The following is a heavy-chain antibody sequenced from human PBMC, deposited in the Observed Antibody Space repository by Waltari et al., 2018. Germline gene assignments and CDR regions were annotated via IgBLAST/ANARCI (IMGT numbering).Heavy chain of an antibody. CDR1: GGSFSGYY. Sequence: QVQLQQWGAGLLKPSETLSLTCAVYGGSFSGYYWSWIRQPPGKGLEWIGEINHSGSTNYNPSLKSRVTISVDTSKNQFSLKLSSVTAADTAVYYCARYYDFWSGYGLEYYYYGMDVWGQGTTVTVSS. CDR3: ARYYDFWSGYGLEYYYYGMDV. CDR2: INHSGST. J-gene: IGHJ6*02. D-gene: IGHD3-3*01. V-gene: IGHV4-34*01.